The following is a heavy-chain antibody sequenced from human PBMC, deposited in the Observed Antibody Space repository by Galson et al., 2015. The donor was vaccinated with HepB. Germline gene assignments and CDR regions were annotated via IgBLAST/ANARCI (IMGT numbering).Heavy chain of an antibody. CDR3: ATDSSIAALGDV. Sequence: SVKVSCKVSGYTLTELSTHWVRQAPGKGLEWMGGFDPEDGETIYAQKFQGRVTMTEDTSTDTTYMELSSLRSEDTAVYYCATDSSIAALGDVWGQGTTVTVSS. V-gene: IGHV1-24*01. CDR1: GYTLTELS. J-gene: IGHJ6*02. D-gene: IGHD6-13*01. CDR2: FDPEDGET.